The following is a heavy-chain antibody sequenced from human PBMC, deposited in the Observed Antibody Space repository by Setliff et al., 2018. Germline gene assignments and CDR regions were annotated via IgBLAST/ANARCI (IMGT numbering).Heavy chain of an antibody. Sequence: SVKVSCKASGGTLTTFTTYSLIWVRQDPGQGLEWMGGIIPITGTTNYAQRFQGRITISTDESSSTVYMEMSRLKSEDTAVYYCARGSIVGPTRGDFDFWGLGTLVTVSS. J-gene: IGHJ4*02. CDR3: ARGSIVGPTRGDFDF. CDR2: IIPITGTT. CDR1: GGTLTTFTTYS. D-gene: IGHD1-26*01. V-gene: IGHV1-69*16.